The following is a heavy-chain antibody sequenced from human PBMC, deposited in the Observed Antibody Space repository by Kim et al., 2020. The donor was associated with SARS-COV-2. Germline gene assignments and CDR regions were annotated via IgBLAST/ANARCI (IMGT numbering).Heavy chain of an antibody. Sequence: NPNSGGTNYAQKFQGRVTMTRDTSISTAYMELSRLRSDDTVVYYCARSWDYWGQGTLVTVSS. J-gene: IGHJ4*02. CDR3: ARSWDY. V-gene: IGHV1-2*05. CDR2: NPNSGGT.